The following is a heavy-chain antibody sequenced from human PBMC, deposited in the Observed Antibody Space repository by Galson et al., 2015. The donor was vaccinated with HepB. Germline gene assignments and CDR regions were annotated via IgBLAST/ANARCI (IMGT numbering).Heavy chain of an antibody. CDR3: AKSPPHLVSSWYYFDY. D-gene: IGHD6-13*01. CDR1: AFTFSNCA. J-gene: IGHJ4*02. CDR2: ISGGGTNT. V-gene: IGHV3-23*01. Sequence: SLRLSCAASAFTFSNCAMTWVRQAPGKGLEWVSTISGGGTNTYYADSVKGRFSISRDNSKNTLYLQINGLRAEDTAVYYCAKSPPHLVSSWYYFDYWGQGTLVTVSS.